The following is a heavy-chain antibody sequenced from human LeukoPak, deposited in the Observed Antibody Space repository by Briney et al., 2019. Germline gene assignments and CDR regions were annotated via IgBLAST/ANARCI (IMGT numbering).Heavy chain of an antibody. CDR2: ISGSGGST. CDR1: GFTFSSYA. V-gene: IGHV3-23*01. CDR3: AKDNYSRGYFDY. D-gene: IGHD2-15*01. Sequence: GESLRLSCAASGFTFSSYAMSWVRQAPGKGLEWVSAISGSGGSTYYADSVKGRFTISRDNSKNTLYLQMNSLRAEDTAVYYCAKDNYSRGYFDYWGQGTLVTVSS. J-gene: IGHJ4*02.